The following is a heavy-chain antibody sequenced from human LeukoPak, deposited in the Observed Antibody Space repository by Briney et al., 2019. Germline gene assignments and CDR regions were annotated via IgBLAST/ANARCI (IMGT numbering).Heavy chain of an antibody. CDR1: GFTFSSYA. CDR2: ISYDGSNK. CDR3: ARMTTVPYGMDV. Sequence: SGGSLRLSCAASGFTFSSYAMHWVRQAPGKGLEWVTVISYDGSNKYYADSVKGRFTISRDNSKNTLYLQMNSLRAEDTAVYYCARMTTVPYGMDVWGQGTTVTVSS. V-gene: IGHV3-30-3*01. D-gene: IGHD4-11*01. J-gene: IGHJ6*02.